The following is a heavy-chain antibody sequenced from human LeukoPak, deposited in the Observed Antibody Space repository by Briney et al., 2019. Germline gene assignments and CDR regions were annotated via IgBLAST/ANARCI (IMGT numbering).Heavy chain of an antibody. CDR2: IYPRDGST. Sequence: ASVKVSCKASGFTFTNNYLHWVRQAPGQGLEWMGMIYPRDGSTSYAQNFQGRVTVTRDTSTTTVHMELRGLRSEDTAVYYCARDQEGFDYWGQGTVVTVSS. J-gene: IGHJ4*02. V-gene: IGHV1-46*01. CDR3: ARDQEGFDY. CDR1: GFTFTNNY.